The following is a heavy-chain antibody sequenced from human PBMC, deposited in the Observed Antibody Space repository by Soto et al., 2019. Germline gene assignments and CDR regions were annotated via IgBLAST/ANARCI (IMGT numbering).Heavy chain of an antibody. CDR3: TTSITMVRGVNDY. CDR1: GFTFSNAW. D-gene: IGHD3-10*01. CDR2: IKSKTDGGTT. J-gene: IGHJ4*02. V-gene: IGHV3-15*07. Sequence: GGSLRLSCAASGFTFSNAWMNWVRQAPGKGLEWVGRIKSKTDGGTTDYAAPVKGRFTISRDDSKNTLYLQMNSLKTEDTAVYYCTTSITMVRGVNDYWGQGTLVTVSS.